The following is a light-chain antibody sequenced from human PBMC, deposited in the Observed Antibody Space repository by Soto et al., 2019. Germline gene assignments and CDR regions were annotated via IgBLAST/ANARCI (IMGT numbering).Light chain of an antibody. J-gene: IGLJ2*01. Sequence: QSVLTQSPSASASLGASVKLTCTLNSGHSSYAIAWHQQQPEKGPRYLMKVNSDGSHNKGDGIPDRFSGSSSGAERYLTISSLQSEDEADYYCQTWGTGIVVFGGGTKLTVL. CDR2: VNSDGSH. CDR3: QTWGTGIVV. CDR1: SGHSSYA. V-gene: IGLV4-69*01.